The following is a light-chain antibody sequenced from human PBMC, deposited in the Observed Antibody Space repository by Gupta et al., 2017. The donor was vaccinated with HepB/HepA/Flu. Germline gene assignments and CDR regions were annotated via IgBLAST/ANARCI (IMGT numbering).Light chain of an antibody. CDR3: SSYTTSGTWV. Sequence: QSTLTQPASVSGSHGQSITIPCTGTNSNIGIYNYISWHQQHPGKAPKLMIYDVSNRPSGVSTRFSGSKSGNTASLTISGLQAEDEADYYCSSYTTSGTWVFGGGTYLTVL. CDR2: DVS. CDR1: NSNIGIYNY. V-gene: IGLV2-14*03. J-gene: IGLJ3*02.